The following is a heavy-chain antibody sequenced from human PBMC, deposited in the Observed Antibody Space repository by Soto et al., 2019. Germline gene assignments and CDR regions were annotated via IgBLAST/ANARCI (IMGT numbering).Heavy chain of an antibody. CDR1: GFTFSDYY. CDR3: ASYYYYDSSGYARPYYYYGMDV. D-gene: IGHD3-22*01. J-gene: IGHJ6*02. V-gene: IGHV3-11*01. CDR2: ISSSGSTI. Sequence: QVPLVESGGGLVQPGGSLRLSCAASGFTFSDYYMSWIRQAPGKGLEWVSYISSSGSTIYYADSVKGRFTISRDNAKNPLYLQMNSLRAEDTAVYYCASYYYYDSSGYARPYYYYGMDVWGQGTTVTVSS.